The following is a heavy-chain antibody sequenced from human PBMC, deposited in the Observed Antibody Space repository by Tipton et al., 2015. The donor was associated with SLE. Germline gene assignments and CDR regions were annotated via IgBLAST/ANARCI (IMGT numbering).Heavy chain of an antibody. Sequence: TLSLTCTVSGGSISGGSISSHYGSWIRQPPGKGLEPIGYISYSGGTDYNPSLKSRGTISIDRSTTQFSLKLNSVTAADTAVYYCARVKRDYSGLWTNYYYMDGWGKGTAVTVS. J-gene: IGHJ6*03. CDR2: ISYSGGT. CDR1: GGSISGGSISSHY. D-gene: IGHD3-10*01. V-gene: IGHV4-61*01. CDR3: ARVKRDYSGLWTNYYYMDG.